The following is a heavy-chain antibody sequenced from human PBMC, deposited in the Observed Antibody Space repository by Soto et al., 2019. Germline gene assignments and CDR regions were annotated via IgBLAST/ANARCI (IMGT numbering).Heavy chain of an antibody. J-gene: IGHJ4*02. D-gene: IGHD2-15*01. CDR2: ISYDGSNK. CDR3: ARVGMRYCSGGSCYFDY. CDR1: GFTFSSYA. Sequence: GSLRLSCAASGFTFSSYAMHWVRQAPGKGLEWVAVISYDGSNKYYADSVKGRFTISRDNSKNTLYLQMNSLRAEDTAVYYCARVGMRYCSGGSCYFDYWGQGTLVTVSS. V-gene: IGHV3-30-3*01.